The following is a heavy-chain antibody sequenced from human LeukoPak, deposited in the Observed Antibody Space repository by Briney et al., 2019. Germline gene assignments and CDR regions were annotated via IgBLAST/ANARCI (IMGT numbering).Heavy chain of an antibody. D-gene: IGHD2-15*01. CDR2: ISYDGSNK. CDR3: ARVERDIVFPHVFDY. CDR1: GFTFSGYA. Sequence: GGSLRLSCAASGFTFSGYAMHWVRQAPGKGLEWVAVISYDGSNKYYADSAKGRFTISRDNSKNTLYLQMNSLRAEDTAVYYCARVERDIVFPHVFDYWGQGTLVTVSS. J-gene: IGHJ4*02. V-gene: IGHV3-30-3*01.